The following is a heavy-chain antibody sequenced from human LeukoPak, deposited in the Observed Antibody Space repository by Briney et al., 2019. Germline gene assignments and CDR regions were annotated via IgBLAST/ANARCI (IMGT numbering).Heavy chain of an antibody. CDR1: GFTFSSYW. V-gene: IGHV3-74*01. CDR3: TRMSREAPGLPAL. CDR2: LSPDGSST. J-gene: IGHJ4*02. D-gene: IGHD5-24*01. Sequence: GGSLRLSCAASGFTFSSYWMQWVRQAPGKGLVWVSRLSPDGSSTTSADSVKGRFTISRHNPKNTLYLQIGSLRTHATPAYYCTRMSREAPGLPALWGQGTLVTVSS.